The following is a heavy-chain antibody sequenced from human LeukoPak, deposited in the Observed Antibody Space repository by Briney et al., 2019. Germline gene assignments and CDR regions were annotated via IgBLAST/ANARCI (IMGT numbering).Heavy chain of an antibody. CDR2: IIPILGIA. Sequence: SVKVSCKASEGTFSSYTISWVRQAPGQGLEWMGRIIPILGIANYAQKFQGRVTITADKSTSTAYMELSSLRSEDTAVYYCASYPYYYGSGALNNWFDPWGQGTLVTVSS. J-gene: IGHJ5*02. CDR1: EGTFSSYT. CDR3: ASYPYYYGSGALNNWFDP. V-gene: IGHV1-69*02. D-gene: IGHD3-10*01.